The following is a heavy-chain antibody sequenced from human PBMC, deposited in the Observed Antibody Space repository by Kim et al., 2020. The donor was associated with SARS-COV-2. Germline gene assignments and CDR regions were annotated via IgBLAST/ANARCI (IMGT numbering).Heavy chain of an antibody. CDR2: ISGSGGNT. D-gene: IGHD3-3*01. CDR1: GFTFSSYA. CDR3: TNWGGSGYPNSDY. V-gene: IGHV3-23*01. J-gene: IGHJ4*02. Sequence: GGSLRLSCAASGFTFSSYAMSWVRQAPGKGLEWVSAISGSGGNTYYADSVKGRFTISRDNSKNTLYLQMNSLRAEDTAVYYCTNWGGSGYPNSDYWGQGTLVTVSS.